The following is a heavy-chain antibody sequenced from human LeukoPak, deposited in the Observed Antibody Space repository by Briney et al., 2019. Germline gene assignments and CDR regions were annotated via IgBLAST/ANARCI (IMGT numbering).Heavy chain of an antibody. CDR2: ISYEGSKK. Sequence: GGSVRLSCAAYGFTFSNCGMHWVRQAPGKGLEWVAFISYEGSKKYYADFVKGRFTISRDNSKNTLYLQMNSLRAEDTAVYYCARDISPSYFGSFDYWGQGTLVTVSS. CDR3: ARDISPSYFGSFDY. CDR1: GFTFSNCG. J-gene: IGHJ4*02. D-gene: IGHD3-10*01. V-gene: IGHV3-30*03.